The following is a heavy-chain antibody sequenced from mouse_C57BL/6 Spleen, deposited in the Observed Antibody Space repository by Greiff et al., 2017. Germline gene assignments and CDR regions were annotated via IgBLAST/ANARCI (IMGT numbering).Heavy chain of an antibody. CDR1: GFNIKDDY. V-gene: IGHV14-4*01. J-gene: IGHJ2*01. CDR3: TTKGGCYGSSCPYFGC. CDR2: IDPENGDT. D-gene: IGHD1-1*01. Sequence: VQLQQSGAELVRPGASVKLSCTASGFNIKDDYMPWVKQRPEQGLEWIGWIDPENGDTEYASKFQGKATITADTSSNTAYLQLSSLTSEDAAVYFCTTKGGCYGSSCPYFGCWGQGTTLTVSS.